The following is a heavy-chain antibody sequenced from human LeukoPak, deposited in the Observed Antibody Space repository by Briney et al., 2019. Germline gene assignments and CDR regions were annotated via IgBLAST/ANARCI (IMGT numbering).Heavy chain of an antibody. Sequence: PSETLSLTCAVYVGSFSRYYWSWIRQPPGKGLEWIGEINHSGSTNYNPSLKSRVTISVDTSKNQLSLKLTSVTGADTAVYLCARGWFPWGQGTLVTVSS. V-gene: IGHV4-34*01. J-gene: IGHJ4*02. CDR1: VGSFSRYY. CDR3: ARGWFP. D-gene: IGHD3-22*01. CDR2: INHSGST.